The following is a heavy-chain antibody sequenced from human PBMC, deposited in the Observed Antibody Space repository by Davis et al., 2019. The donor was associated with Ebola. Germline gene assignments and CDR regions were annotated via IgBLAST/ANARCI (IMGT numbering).Heavy chain of an antibody. CDR1: GFAFSNFA. CDR2: IYYSGST. D-gene: IGHD5-12*01. CDR3: AYTSLAVATNRYYYFGMDV. V-gene: IGHV4-38-2*01. J-gene: IGHJ6*02. Sequence: ESLKISCAASGFAFSNFAMHWIRQPPGKGLEWIGSIYYSGSTYHNPSLKSRVSISVDTSKNQFSLKLTSVTTADTAVYYCAYTSLAVATNRYYYFGMDVWGQGTAVTVPS.